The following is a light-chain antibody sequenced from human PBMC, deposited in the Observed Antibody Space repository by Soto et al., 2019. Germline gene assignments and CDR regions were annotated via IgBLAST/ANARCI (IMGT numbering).Light chain of an antibody. CDR3: QQYGSSPTWT. J-gene: IGKJ1*01. CDR1: QSVSSSY. Sequence: EIVLTQSPGTLSLSPGERATLSCRASQSVSSSYLAWYQQKPGQAPRLLIYGASSRATGIPDRFSGSGSGTDVSLTISRLEPEDFAVYYCQQYGSSPTWTFGKGTKVEIK. V-gene: IGKV3-20*01. CDR2: GAS.